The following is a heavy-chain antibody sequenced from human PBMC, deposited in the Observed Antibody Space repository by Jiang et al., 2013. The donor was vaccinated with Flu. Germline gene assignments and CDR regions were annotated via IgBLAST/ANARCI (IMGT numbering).Heavy chain of an antibody. CDR2: ISSSSGHT. Sequence: GSLRLSCAASGFTFSDYYMSWIRQAPGKGLEWVSYISSSSGHTDYADSVKGRFTISRDNAKNSLYLQMNSLRAEDTAVYYCAAGPRLRTNFMDVWGKGTTVTVSS. J-gene: IGHJ6*03. D-gene: IGHD2-15*01. V-gene: IGHV3-11*06. CDR3: AAGPRLRTNFMDV. CDR1: GFTFSDYY.